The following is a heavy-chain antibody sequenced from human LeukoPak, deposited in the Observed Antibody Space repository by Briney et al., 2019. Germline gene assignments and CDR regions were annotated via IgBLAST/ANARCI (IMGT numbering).Heavy chain of an antibody. D-gene: IGHD6-19*01. CDR3: ARVGMLYSSGWPFDY. Sequence: GGSLRLSCAASGFTFSSYSMNWVRQSPGKGPEWVSYISSSSSTIYYADSVKGRFTISRDNAKNSLYLQMNSLRAEDTAVYYCARVGMLYSSGWPFDYWGQGTLVTVSS. V-gene: IGHV3-48*04. CDR1: GFTFSSYS. J-gene: IGHJ4*02. CDR2: ISSSSSTI.